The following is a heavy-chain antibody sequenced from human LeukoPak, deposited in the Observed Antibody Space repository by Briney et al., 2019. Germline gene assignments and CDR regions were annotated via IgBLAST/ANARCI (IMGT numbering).Heavy chain of an antibody. Sequence: GGSLRLSCTAYGFTFGDYARSWVRQAPGKGLEWVGFTRSKAYGGTTEYAASVKGRFTISRDDSKSIAYLQMNSLKTEDTSVYYCTRGDCSSTSCYTFDYWGQGTLVTVSS. CDR2: TRSKAYGGTT. CDR3: TRGDCSSTSCYTFDY. J-gene: IGHJ4*02. CDR1: GFTFGDYA. D-gene: IGHD2-2*02. V-gene: IGHV3-49*04.